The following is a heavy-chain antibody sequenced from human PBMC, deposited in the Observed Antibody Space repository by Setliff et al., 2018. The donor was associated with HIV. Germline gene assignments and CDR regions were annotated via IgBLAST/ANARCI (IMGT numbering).Heavy chain of an antibody. V-gene: IGHV1-69*13. J-gene: IGHJ4*02. CDR2: IIPIFGTT. CDR1: GGTFSSFA. D-gene: IGHD2-15*01. CDR3: TLGYCSVGSCYSVDFDY. Sequence: SVKVSCKASGGTFSSFAINWVRQAPGQGLEWMGGIIPIFGTTNYAPRFHGRVTITADESTNTAYMELNSLRSEDTAFYYCTLGYCSVGSCYSVDFDYWGQGTLVTAPQ.